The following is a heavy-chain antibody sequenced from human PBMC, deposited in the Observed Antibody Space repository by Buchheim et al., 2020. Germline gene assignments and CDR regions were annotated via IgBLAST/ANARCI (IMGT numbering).Heavy chain of an antibody. J-gene: IGHJ1*01. CDR1: GFTFSSYE. CDR2: ISSSGSTI. V-gene: IGHV3-48*03. Sequence: EVQLVESGGGLVQPGGSLRLSCAASGFTFSSYEMNWVRQAPGKGLEWVSYISSSGSTIYYADSVKGRFTISRDNAKNSLYLQMNSLRAEDTAVYYCAREVYCSGGSCYEPAEYFQHWGQGTL. D-gene: IGHD2-15*01. CDR3: AREVYCSGGSCYEPAEYFQH.